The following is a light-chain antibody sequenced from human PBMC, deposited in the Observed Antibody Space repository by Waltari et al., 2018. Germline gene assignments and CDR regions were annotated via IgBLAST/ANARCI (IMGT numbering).Light chain of an antibody. CDR3: QQRSNWPPLT. CDR2: DAS. J-gene: IGKJ4*01. Sequence: CRASQSVTSYLAWYQQKPGQAPRLRIYDASNRATGIPARFSGSASATDFPLTISGLEPEDFAVYYCQQRSNWPPLTFGGGTKVEIK. CDR1: QSVTSY. V-gene: IGKV3-11*01.